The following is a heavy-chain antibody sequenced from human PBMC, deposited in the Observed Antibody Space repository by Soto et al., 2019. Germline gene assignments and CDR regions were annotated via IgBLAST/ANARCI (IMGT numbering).Heavy chain of an antibody. V-gene: IGHV3-23*01. D-gene: IGHD3-3*01. CDR3: AKDRPRFLGAQGHYGMDV. CDR1: GFTFSSYA. Sequence: GVSLRLSCAASGFTFSSYAMSWVRQAPGKGLEWVSAISGSGGSTYYADSVKGRFTISRDNSKNTLYLQMNSLRAEDTAVYYCAKDRPRFLGAQGHYGMDVWGQGTTLPVS. J-gene: IGHJ6*02. CDR2: ISGSGGST.